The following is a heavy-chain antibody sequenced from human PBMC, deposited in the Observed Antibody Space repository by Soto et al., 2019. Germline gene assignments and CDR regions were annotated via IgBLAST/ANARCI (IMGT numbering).Heavy chain of an antibody. J-gene: IGHJ4*02. D-gene: IGHD4-17*01. Sequence: GGSLRLSCAASGLTFSTYGMHWVRQAPGKGLEWVALIWYDGTNTYYADSVKGRFTISRDNSKNTLYLQMNSLRAEDTALYYCAREETTVSRGPFDYWGQGTLVTVSS. CDR3: AREETTVSRGPFDY. CDR1: GLTFSTYG. V-gene: IGHV3-33*01. CDR2: IWYDGTNT.